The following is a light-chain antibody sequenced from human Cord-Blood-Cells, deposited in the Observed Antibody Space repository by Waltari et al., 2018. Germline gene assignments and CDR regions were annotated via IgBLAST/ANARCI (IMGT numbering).Light chain of an antibody. V-gene: IGLV2-23*02. CDR2: EVS. CDR1: SSVVGSYNL. CDR3: CSYAGSSTFGV. Sequence: QSALTQPASVSGSPGQSITISCTGTSSVVGSYNLVLWYQQHPGNAPKLMIYEVSKRPSGVSNRFSGSKSGNTASLTISGLQAEDEADYYCCSYAGSSTFGVFGGGTKLTVL. J-gene: IGLJ3*02.